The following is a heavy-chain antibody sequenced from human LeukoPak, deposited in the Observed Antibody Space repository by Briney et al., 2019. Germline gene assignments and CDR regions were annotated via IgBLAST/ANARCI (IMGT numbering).Heavy chain of an antibody. CDR3: ARVDTRAANSFEI. CDR1: GGTISSSSHY. D-gene: IGHD5-18*01. CDR2: INYSGNT. V-gene: IGHV4-39*01. Sequence: PSETLSLTCTVSGGTISSSSHYWVWIRLPPGMGLEWTGSINYSGNTYYKSSLKSRPTISIDTSKTQFSLNLSSVTPADTAVYYCARVDTRAANSFEIWGQETKVTVSS. J-gene: IGHJ3*02.